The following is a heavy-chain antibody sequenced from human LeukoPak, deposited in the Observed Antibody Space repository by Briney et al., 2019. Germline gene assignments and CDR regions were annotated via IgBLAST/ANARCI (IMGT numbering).Heavy chain of an antibody. V-gene: IGHV1-8*03. CDR3: ARGVGPRGWFDP. CDR1: GYTFTSYD. CDR2: MNPNSGNT. Sequence: ASVKVSCKASGYTFTSYDINWVRQATGQGLEWMGWMNPNSGNTGYAQKFQGRVTITRNTSISTAYMELSSLRSEDTAVYYCARGVGPRGWFDPWGQGTLVTVSS. J-gene: IGHJ5*02.